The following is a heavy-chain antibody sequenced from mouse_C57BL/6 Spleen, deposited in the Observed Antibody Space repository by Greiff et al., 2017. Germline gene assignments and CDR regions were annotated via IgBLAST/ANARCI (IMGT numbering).Heavy chain of an antibody. CDR2: IDPSDSYT. CDR1: GYTFTSYW. CDR3: AKAHYYGSSYGAWFAY. J-gene: IGHJ3*01. Sequence: QVQLKQPGAELVMPGASVKLSCKASGYTFTSYWMHWVKQRPGQGLEWIGEIDPSDSYTNYNQKFKGTSTLTVDKSSSTAYMQLSSLTSEDSAVYYCAKAHYYGSSYGAWFAYWGQGTLVTVAA. V-gene: IGHV1-69*01. D-gene: IGHD1-1*01.